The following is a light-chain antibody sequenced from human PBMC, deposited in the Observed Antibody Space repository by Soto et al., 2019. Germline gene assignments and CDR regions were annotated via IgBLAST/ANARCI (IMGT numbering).Light chain of an antibody. Sequence: EVVLTHSPVTLSLSPGERATLSCRASQSFRGLLAWYQQKPGQSPRLLIYDAYNRATGIPPRFSGSGSGTDFTLTISSLEPEASADYYCQQRNMWPITFGQGTRLEIK. V-gene: IGKV3-11*01. CDR2: DAY. J-gene: IGKJ5*01. CDR3: QQRNMWPIT. CDR1: QSFRGL.